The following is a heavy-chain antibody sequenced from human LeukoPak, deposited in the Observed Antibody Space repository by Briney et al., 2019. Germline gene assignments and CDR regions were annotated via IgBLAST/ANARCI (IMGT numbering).Heavy chain of an antibody. D-gene: IGHD6-6*01. CDR2: IWYDGSNK. J-gene: IGHJ4*02. CDR3: ARDLQQLGGVDY. Sequence: GGSLRLSCAASGFTFSSYGMHWVRQAPGKGLEWLAVIWYDGSNKYYADSVKGRFTISRDNSKNTLYLQMNSLRAEDTAVYYCARDLQQLGGVDYWGQGTLVTVSS. CDR1: GFTFSSYG. V-gene: IGHV3-33*01.